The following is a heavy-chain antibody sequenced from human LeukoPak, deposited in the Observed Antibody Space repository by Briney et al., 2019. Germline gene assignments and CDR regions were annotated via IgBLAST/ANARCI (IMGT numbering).Heavy chain of an antibody. CDR2: IYYSGST. Sequence: SETLSLTCTVSGGSISSYYRSWIRHPPGKGLEWIGYIYYSGSTNYNPSLKSRVTISVDTSKNQFSLKLSSVTAADTAVYYCARTFYCDFDYWGQGTLVTVSS. CDR3: ARTFYCDFDY. D-gene: IGHD3-22*01. V-gene: IGHV4-59*01. J-gene: IGHJ4*02. CDR1: GGSISSYY.